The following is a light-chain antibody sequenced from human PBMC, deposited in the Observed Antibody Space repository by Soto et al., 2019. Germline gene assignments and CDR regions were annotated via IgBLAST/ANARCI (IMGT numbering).Light chain of an antibody. CDR2: AAS. CDR3: QQAYSFPAT. CDR1: QGINSW. V-gene: IGKV1D-12*01. J-gene: IGKJ3*01. Sequence: DIQMTQSPSSVFASVGDRVTITCRASQGINSWLAWYQQKPGKAPKLLIYAASTLQSGVPSRFSGSGSGTDFTLPISSLQPEDFATYYCQQAYSFPATFGPGTKVDIK.